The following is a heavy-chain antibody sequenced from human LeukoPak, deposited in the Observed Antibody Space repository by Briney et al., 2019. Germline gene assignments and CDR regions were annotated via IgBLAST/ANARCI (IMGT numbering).Heavy chain of an antibody. V-gene: IGHV3-48*02. J-gene: IGHJ6*03. CDR1: GFTFSRYG. CDR2: ISGSTRTI. D-gene: IGHD5-24*01. Sequence: GGSLRLSCAASGFTFSRYGMNWVRQAPGKGLEWVSYISGSTRTIYDADSVKGRFTISRDNAKNSLYLQMNSLRDEDTAVYYCARDPPRWLQNNYYYYMDVWGKGTTVTVSS. CDR3: ARDPPRWLQNNYYYYMDV.